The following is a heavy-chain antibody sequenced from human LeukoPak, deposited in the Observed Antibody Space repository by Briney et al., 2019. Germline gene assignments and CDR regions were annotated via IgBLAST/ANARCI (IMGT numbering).Heavy chain of an antibody. CDR1: GFTFSSYA. CDR2: ISGSGGST. CDR3: AKDQTRLTGTTWDWFDP. V-gene: IGHV3-23*01. J-gene: IGHJ5*02. D-gene: IGHD1-7*01. Sequence: PGGSLRLSCAASGFTFSSYAMSWVRQAPGKGLEWVSAISGSGGSTYYADSVKGRFTISRDNSKNTLYLQMNSLRAEDTAVYYCAKDQTRLTGTTWDWFDPWGQGTLVTVSS.